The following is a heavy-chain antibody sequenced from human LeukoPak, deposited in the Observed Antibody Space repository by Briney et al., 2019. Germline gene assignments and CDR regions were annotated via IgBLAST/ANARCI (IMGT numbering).Heavy chain of an antibody. CDR2: ISSSGSTI. D-gene: IGHD2-15*01. Sequence: GGSLRLSCAASGFTFSDYYMSWIRQAPGKGLEWVSYISSSGSTIYYVDSVKGRFTISRDNAKNSLYLQMNSLRAEDTAVYYCAIELGYCSGGSCYPTDYWGQGTLVTVSS. CDR3: AIELGYCSGGSCYPTDY. CDR1: GFTFSDYY. J-gene: IGHJ4*02. V-gene: IGHV3-11*04.